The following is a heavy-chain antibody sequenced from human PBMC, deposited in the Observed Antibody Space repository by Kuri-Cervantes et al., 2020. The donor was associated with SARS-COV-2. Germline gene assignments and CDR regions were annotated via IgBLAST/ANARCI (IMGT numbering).Heavy chain of an antibody. CDR3: VRDGYGDYVDY. J-gene: IGHJ4*02. D-gene: IGHD2-21*01. CDR1: GYTFTSSG. Sequence: ASVKVSCKAPGYTFTSSGISWVRQAPGQELEWMGWVSGYNGHTNYAQKLQGRVTMTTDTSTTTAYMELRSLRSDDTAVFYCVRDGYGDYVDYWGQGTLVTVSS. V-gene: IGHV1-18*04. CDR2: VSGYNGHT.